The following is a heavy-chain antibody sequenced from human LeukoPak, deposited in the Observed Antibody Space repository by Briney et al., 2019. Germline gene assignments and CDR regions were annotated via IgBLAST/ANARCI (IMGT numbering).Heavy chain of an antibody. CDR3: AKDCSSGWYFFSYFDH. Sequence: GGSLRLSCAASGFTFSSYAMSWVRQAPGKGLEWVSAISGSGGSTYYADSVKGRFTISRDNSKNTLYLQMNSLRAEDTAVYYCAKDCSSGWYFFSYFDHWGQGTLVTVSS. CDR1: GFTFSSYA. D-gene: IGHD6-19*01. J-gene: IGHJ4*02. V-gene: IGHV3-23*01. CDR2: ISGSGGST.